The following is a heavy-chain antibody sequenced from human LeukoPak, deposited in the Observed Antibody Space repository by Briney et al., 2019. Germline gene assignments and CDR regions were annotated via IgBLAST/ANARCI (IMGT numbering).Heavy chain of an antibody. CDR2: IYPGDSDT. V-gene: IGHV5-51*01. CDR1: GYSFSSYW. J-gene: IGHJ4*02. CDR3: ATQPRRERWLQSYFDY. D-gene: IGHD5-24*01. Sequence: GESLKISCKGSGYSFSSYWIAWVRQMPGKGLEWMGIIYPGDSDTRYSPSFQGQVTISADKSITTAYLQWSSLKASDTAMYYCATQPRRERWLQSYFDYWGQGTLVTVSS.